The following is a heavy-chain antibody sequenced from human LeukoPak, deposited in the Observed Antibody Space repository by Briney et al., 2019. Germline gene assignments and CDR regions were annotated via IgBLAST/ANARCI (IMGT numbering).Heavy chain of an antibody. Sequence: SETLSLTCTVSGGSISSSSYYWGWIRQPPGKGLEWIGSIYYSGSTYYNPSLKSRVTISVDTSKNQFSLKLSSVTAADTAVYYCAREGDGASYWFDPWGQGTLVTVSS. V-gene: IGHV4-39*07. CDR1: GGSISSSSYY. CDR3: AREGDGASYWFDP. D-gene: IGHD3-16*01. J-gene: IGHJ5*02. CDR2: IYYSGST.